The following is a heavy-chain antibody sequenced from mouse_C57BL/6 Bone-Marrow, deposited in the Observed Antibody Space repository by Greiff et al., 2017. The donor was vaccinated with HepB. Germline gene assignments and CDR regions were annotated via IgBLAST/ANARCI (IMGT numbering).Heavy chain of an antibody. CDR1: GYTFTNYW. J-gene: IGHJ2*01. CDR2: IYPGGGYT. D-gene: IGHD2-3*01. CDR3: ARYDGYFYYFDY. Sequence: VKLMESGAELVRPGTSVKMSCKASGYTFTNYWIGWAKQRPGHGLEWIGDIYPGGGYTNYNEKFKGKATLTADKSSSTAYMQFSSLTSEDSAIYYCARYDGYFYYFDYWGQGTTLTVSS. V-gene: IGHV1-63*01.